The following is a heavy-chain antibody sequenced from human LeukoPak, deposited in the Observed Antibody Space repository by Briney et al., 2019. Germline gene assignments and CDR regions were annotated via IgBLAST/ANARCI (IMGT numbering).Heavy chain of an antibody. J-gene: IGHJ4*02. CDR3: AKDVSISVSGYFDY. CDR1: GFTFSSYA. Sequence: PGGSLRLSCAASGFTFSSYAMSWVRQAPGKGLEWVSTISASGGSTYYADSVKGRFTISRDNSRNTLYLQMNSLRAEDTAVYYCAKDVSISVSGYFDYWGQGTLVTVSS. D-gene: IGHD6-19*01. CDR2: ISASGGST. V-gene: IGHV3-23*01.